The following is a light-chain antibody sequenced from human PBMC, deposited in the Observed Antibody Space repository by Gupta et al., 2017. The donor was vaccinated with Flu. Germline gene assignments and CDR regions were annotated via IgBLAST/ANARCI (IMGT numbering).Light chain of an antibody. CDR3: SSYTSSSLGV. J-gene: IGLJ1*01. CDR2: EVS. CDR1: SSDVGGYNY. Sequence: QSALTQPASVSGSPGQSITISCTGTSSDVGGYNYVSWYQQHPGKAPKLMIYEVSNRPSGVSNRFSGSKSGNTASLTISGLQAEDEADDYCSSYTSSSLGVFGTGTKVTVL. V-gene: IGLV2-14*01.